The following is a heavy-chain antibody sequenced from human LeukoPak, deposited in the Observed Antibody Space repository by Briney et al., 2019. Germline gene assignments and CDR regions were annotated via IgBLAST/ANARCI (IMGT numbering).Heavy chain of an antibody. CDR3: ARVSRWSDWAFEG. CDR2: IHNSGRP. CDR1: GGPISSYY. J-gene: IGHJ4*02. D-gene: IGHD3-16*01. V-gene: IGHV4-59*01. Sequence: SETLSLTCTVSGGPISSYYWSWIRQPPGKGLEWIGYIHNSGRPDYNPSLKSRVTISVDTSKNQFSLNLISVTAADTAVYYCARVSRWSDWAFEGWGQGTLVTVSS.